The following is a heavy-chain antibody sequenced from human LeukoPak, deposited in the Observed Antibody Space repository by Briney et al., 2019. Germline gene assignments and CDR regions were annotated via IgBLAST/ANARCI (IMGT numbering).Heavy chain of an antibody. CDR1: GFTFTSSA. D-gene: IGHD3-10*01. J-gene: IGHJ4*02. CDR3: ARELWFGEFYFDY. V-gene: IGHV1-58*02. Sequence: SVKVSCKASGFTFTSSAMQWVRQARGQRLEWIGWIVVGSGNTNYAQKFQERVTITRDTFISTVYMDLSRLRSDDTAVYYCARELWFGEFYFDYWGQGTLVTVSS. CDR2: IVVGSGNT.